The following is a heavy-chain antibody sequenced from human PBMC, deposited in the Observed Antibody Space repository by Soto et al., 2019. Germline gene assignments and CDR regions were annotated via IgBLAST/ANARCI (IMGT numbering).Heavy chain of an antibody. CDR1: GGMFYSSA. J-gene: IGHJ6*02. CDR2: IVPMNGSP. CDR3: AREYDFWSGPNTRYGMDV. D-gene: IGHD3-3*01. Sequence: SVKVSCKASGGMFYSSAINWLRQAPGQGLEWMGGIVPMNGSPKYAQEFLGRVTISADASATTAYMDLSGLKSEDTAVYYCAREYDFWSGPNTRYGMDVWGQGTTVTVSS. V-gene: IGHV1-69*13.